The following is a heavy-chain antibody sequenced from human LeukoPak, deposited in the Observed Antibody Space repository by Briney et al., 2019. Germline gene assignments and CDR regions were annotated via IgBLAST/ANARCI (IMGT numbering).Heavy chain of an antibody. CDR3: AKQSTHCSTTSCYLPGH. J-gene: IGHJ4*02. CDR2: IYPGDSDA. D-gene: IGHD2-2*01. Sequence: GESLKISCKASGYSFTNYWIAWVRQMPGKGLEWMGIIYPGDSDARYSPSFQGQATISADKSISTAYLQWSSLKASDTAMYYCAKQSTHCSTTSCYLPGHWGQGTLVTVSS. V-gene: IGHV5-51*01. CDR1: GYSFTNYW.